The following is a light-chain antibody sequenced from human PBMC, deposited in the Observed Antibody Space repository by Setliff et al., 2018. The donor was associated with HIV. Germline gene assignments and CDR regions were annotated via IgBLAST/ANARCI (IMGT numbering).Light chain of an antibody. CDR2: WAS. CDR1: QSVLYTSNNKNY. CDR3: HQYYSSPT. V-gene: IGKV4-1*01. Sequence: DIVMTQSPDSLAVSLGERATINCKSSQSVLYTSNNKNYLAWYQKKPGQPPKLLLYWASTRDSGVPDRFSGSGSGTDFTLTINSLRAEDVATYYCHQYYSSPTFGQGTKMDIK. J-gene: IGKJ1*01.